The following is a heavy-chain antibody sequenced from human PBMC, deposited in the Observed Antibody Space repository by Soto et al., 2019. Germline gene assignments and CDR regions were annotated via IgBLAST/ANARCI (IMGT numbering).Heavy chain of an antibody. J-gene: IGHJ5*02. CDR1: GGSISSSSYY. D-gene: IGHD3-3*01. V-gene: IGHV4-39*01. Sequence: SETLSLTCTVSGGSISSSSYYWGWIRQPPGKGLEWIGSIYYSGSTYYNPSLKSRVTISVDTSKNQFSLKLSSVTAADTAVYYCARGEGEYYDFWSGYYLANWFDPWGQGTLVTVSS. CDR2: IYYSGST. CDR3: ARGEGEYYDFWSGYYLANWFDP.